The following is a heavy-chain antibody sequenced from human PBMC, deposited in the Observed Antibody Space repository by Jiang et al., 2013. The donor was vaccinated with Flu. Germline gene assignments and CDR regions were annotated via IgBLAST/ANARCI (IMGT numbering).Heavy chain of an antibody. D-gene: IGHD6-19*01. J-gene: IGHJ5*02. CDR1: GGSFSGYY. V-gene: IGHV4-34*01. CDR2: INHSGST. Sequence: LLKPSETLSLTCAVYGGSFSGYYWSWIRQPPGKGLEWIGEINHSGSTNYNPSLKSRVTISVDTSKNQFSLKLSSVTAADTAVYYCAPGGYIAVAGANWFDPWGQGTLVTVSS. CDR3: APGGYIAVAGANWFDP.